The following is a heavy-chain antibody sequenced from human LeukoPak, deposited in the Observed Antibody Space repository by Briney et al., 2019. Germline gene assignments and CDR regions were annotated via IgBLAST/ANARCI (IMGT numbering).Heavy chain of an antibody. CDR1: GYTLTELS. D-gene: IGHD3-10*01. CDR3: ATVKAGMVRGVIPLDY. Sequence: GASVKVSCKVSGYTLTELSMHWVRQAPGKGLEWMGGFDPEDGETIYAQKFQGRVTMTEDTSTDTAYMELSSLRSEDTAVYYCATVKAGMVRGVIPLDYWGQGTLVLVSS. J-gene: IGHJ4*02. CDR2: FDPEDGET. V-gene: IGHV1-24*01.